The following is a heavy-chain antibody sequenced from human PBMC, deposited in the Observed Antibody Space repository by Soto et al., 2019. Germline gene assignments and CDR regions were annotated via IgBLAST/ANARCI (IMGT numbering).Heavy chain of an antibody. CDR2: IYPSGNT. CDR3: ARVMGVAARGPLDH. V-gene: IGHV4-4*02. D-gene: IGHD6-13*01. CDR1: GDCVSSSHW. J-gene: IGHJ4*02. Sequence: SETLALTFDVSGDCVSSSHWWSWVRQPPGKGLEWIGEIYPSGNTNYNASLKGRVTVSVDKSKNQFALKVTSVTAPDTAVYYCARVMGVAARGPLDHWGQGTLVTVSS.